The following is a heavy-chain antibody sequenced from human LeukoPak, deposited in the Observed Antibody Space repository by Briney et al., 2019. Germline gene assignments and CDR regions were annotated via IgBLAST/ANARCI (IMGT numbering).Heavy chain of an antibody. CDR3: ARDLSAAFVF. D-gene: IGHD6-19*01. CDR2: LVYDARS. CDR1: GFPFSSYG. J-gene: IGHJ4*02. Sequence: GGSLRLSCAASGFPFSSYGMHWVRQAPGKGLEWVARLVYDARSDYANSVKGRFSISRDDSKNTLFLDMSNLRVEDTALYYCARDLSAAFVFWGQGVLVTVCS. V-gene: IGHV3-33*01.